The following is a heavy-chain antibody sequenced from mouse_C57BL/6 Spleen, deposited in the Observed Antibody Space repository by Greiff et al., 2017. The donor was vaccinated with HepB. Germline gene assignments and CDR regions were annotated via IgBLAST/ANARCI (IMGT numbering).Heavy chain of an antibody. CDR1: GFTFSSYT. D-gene: IGHD1-1*01. CDR2: ISGGGGNT. V-gene: IGHV5-9*01. J-gene: IGHJ3*01. Sequence: EVKLMESGGGLVKPGGSLKLSCAASGFTFSSYTMSWVRQTPEKRLEWVATISGGGGNTYYPDSVKGRFTISRDNAKNTLYLKMSSLRSEDTALYYCARPYGSSPFAYWGQGTLVTVSA. CDR3: ARPYGSSPFAY.